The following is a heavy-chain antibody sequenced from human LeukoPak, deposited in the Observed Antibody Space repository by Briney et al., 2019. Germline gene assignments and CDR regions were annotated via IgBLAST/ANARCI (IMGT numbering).Heavy chain of an antibody. CDR1: GYTFISYG. CDR2: ISAYNGDT. V-gene: IGHV1-18*01. J-gene: IGHJ6*02. Sequence: GASVKVSCKASGYTFISYGFSWVRQAPGQGLEWMGWISAYNGDTNSAQKVQGRLTMTTDTSTSTAYMELRSLRSDDTAVYYCARGRGGEDYHDYVMDVWGQGTTVTVSS. D-gene: IGHD4-17*01. CDR3: ARGRGGEDYHDYVMDV.